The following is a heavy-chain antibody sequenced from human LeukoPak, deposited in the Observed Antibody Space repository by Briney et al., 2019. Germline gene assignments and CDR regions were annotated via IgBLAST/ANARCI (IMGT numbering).Heavy chain of an antibody. CDR3: ARGGSYDILTGKTFDY. CDR2: ISSTSSYI. CDR1: GFTFSSYS. D-gene: IGHD3-9*01. V-gene: IGHV3-21*01. Sequence: GGSLSLSCAASGFTFSSYSMNWVRHAPGKGLEWVSSISSTSSYIYYTDSVKRRLTIPRHNPKTSLYLQINSMRAEDTAVYYCARGGSYDILTGKTFDYWGEGTLVTVSS. J-gene: IGHJ4*02.